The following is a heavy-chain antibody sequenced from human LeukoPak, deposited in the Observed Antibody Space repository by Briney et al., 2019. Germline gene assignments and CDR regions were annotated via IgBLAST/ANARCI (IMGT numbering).Heavy chain of an antibody. J-gene: IGHJ5*02. D-gene: IGHD2-2*01. Sequence: GGSLRLSCAASGITFSKYGMSWVRQAPGKGLQWVSTIGGSGDSTYYADSVKGRFTMSRDNSKNTLSLQMNSLRAEDTAVYYCAASWLSYNWFDPWGQGTLVTVSS. CDR3: AASWLSYNWFDP. V-gene: IGHV3-23*01. CDR1: GITFSKYG. CDR2: IGGSGDST.